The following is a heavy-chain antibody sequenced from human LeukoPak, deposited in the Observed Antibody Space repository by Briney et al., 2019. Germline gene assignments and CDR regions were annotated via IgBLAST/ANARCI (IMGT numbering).Heavy chain of an antibody. J-gene: IGHJ4*02. Sequence: GGSLRLSCAASGFTFSSYWMSWVRQAPGKGLEWVANIKQDGSEKYYVDSVKGRFTISRDNAKNSLYLQMNSLRAEDTAVYYCARDRWYGSGGSCYVNYFDYWGQGTLVTVSS. CDR2: IKQDGSEK. V-gene: IGHV3-7*03. CDR1: GFTFSSYW. CDR3: ARDRWYGSGGSCYVNYFDY. D-gene: IGHD2-15*01.